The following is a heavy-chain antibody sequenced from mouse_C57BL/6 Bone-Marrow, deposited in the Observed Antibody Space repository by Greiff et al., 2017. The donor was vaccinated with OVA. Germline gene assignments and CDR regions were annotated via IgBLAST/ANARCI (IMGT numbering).Heavy chain of an antibody. D-gene: IGHD4-1*01. CDR2: IRNKANGYTT. CDR3: ARSLTGLYAMDY. CDR1: GFTFTDYY. Sequence: EVMLVESGGGLVQPGGSLSLSCAASGFTFTDYYMSWVRQPPGKALEWLGFIRNKANGYTTEYSASVKGRFTISRDNSQRILYLQMNALRAEDSATYYCARSLTGLYAMDYWGQGTSVTVSS. J-gene: IGHJ4*01. V-gene: IGHV7-3*01.